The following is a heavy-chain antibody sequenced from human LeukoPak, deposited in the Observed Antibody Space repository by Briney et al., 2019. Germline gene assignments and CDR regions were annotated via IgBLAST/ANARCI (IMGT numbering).Heavy chain of an antibody. CDR3: ASRLPSYSSGLD. D-gene: IGHD6-19*01. CDR2: IYHSGST. V-gene: IGHV4-39*07. Sequence: SETLSLTCTVSGVSISSSSYYWDWIRQPPGKGLEWIGSIYHSGSTYYKPSLKSRVTISVDTSKNQFSLKLRSVTAADTAVYYCASRLPSYSSGLDWGQGTLVTVSS. CDR1: GVSISSSSYY. J-gene: IGHJ4*02.